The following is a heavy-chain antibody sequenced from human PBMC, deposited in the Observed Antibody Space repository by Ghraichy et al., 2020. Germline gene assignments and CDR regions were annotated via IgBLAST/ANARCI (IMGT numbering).Heavy chain of an antibody. CDR2: ISAYNGNT. Sequence: ASEKVSCKASGYTFTSYGISWVRQAPGQGLEWMGWISAYNGNTNYAQKLQGRVTMTTDTSTSTAYMELRSLRSDDTAVYYCARVAGIAAITVDFDYWGQGTLVTVSS. J-gene: IGHJ4*02. CDR1: GYTFTSYG. V-gene: IGHV1-18*01. D-gene: IGHD6-25*01. CDR3: ARVAGIAAITVDFDY.